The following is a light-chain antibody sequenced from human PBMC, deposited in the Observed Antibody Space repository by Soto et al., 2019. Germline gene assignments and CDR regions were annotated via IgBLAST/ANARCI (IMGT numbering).Light chain of an antibody. J-gene: IGLJ1*01. Sequence: QSALTQPASVSGSPGQSITISCTGTSSDLGGYNYVSWYQQHPGKAPKLMIYEVSNRPSGVPDRFSGSKSGNTASLTISGLQAEDEADYYCCSYASSSSYVFGTGTKVTVL. CDR2: EVS. CDR3: CSYASSSSYV. CDR1: SSDLGGYNY. V-gene: IGLV2-14*01.